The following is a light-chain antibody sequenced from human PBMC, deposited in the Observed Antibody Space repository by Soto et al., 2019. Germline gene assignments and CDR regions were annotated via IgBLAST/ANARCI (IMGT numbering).Light chain of an antibody. CDR3: QQYNSYWT. Sequence: EIVLTQSPGTLSWSPVERSTLSCRASQSVSSHLAWYQQKPGQAPRLLIFAASSRASGIPDRFSGSGSGTDFTLTISRLEPEDFATYYCQQYNSYWTFGQGTKVDTK. CDR1: QSVSSH. V-gene: IGKV3-20*01. CDR2: AAS. J-gene: IGKJ1*01.